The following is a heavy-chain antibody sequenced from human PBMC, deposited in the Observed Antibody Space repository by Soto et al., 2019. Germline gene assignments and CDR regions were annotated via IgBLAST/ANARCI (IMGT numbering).Heavy chain of an antibody. D-gene: IGHD3-22*01. CDR1: GYTFTGYY. CDR2: INPNSGGT. J-gene: IGHJ4*02. CDR3: ARDRYYDSSGYYLFDY. V-gene: IGHV1-2*02. Sequence: ASVRVSCKASGYTFTGYYMHWVRQAPGQGLEWMGWINPNSGGTNYAQKFQGRVTMTRDTSISTAYMELSRLRSDDTAVYYCARDRYYDSSGYYLFDYWGQGTLVTVSS.